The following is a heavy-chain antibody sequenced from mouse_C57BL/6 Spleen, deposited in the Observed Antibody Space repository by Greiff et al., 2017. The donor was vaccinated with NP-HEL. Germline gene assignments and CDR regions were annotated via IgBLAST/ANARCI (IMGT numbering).Heavy chain of an antibody. V-gene: IGHV1-26*01. D-gene: IGHD3-2*02. J-gene: IGHJ2*01. CDR3: ARWDSSGYDYFDY. CDR1: GYTFTDYY. Sequence: VQLQQSGPELVKPGASVKISCKASGYTFTDYYMNWVKQSHGKSLEWIGDINPNNGGTSYNQKFKGKATLTVDKSSSTAYMELRSLTSEDSAVYYCARWDSSGYDYFDYWGQGTTLTVSS. CDR2: INPNNGGT.